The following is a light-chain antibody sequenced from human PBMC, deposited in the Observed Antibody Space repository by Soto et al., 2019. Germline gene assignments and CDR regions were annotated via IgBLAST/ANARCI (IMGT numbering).Light chain of an antibody. V-gene: IGKV1-39*01. CDR2: AAS. J-gene: IGKJ4*01. CDR1: QLISGY. Sequence: DIPMTQSPSSLSASVGDRVTITCRASQLISGYLNWYQQKPGKAPQLLIYAASSLQSGVPLRFSGSGSGTDFTLTISSLQPEDFATYYCQQSYITPLTFGGGTKVE. CDR3: QQSYITPLT.